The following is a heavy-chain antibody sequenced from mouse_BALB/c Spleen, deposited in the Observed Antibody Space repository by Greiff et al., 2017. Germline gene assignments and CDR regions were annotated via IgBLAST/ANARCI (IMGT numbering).Heavy chain of an antibody. CDR3: GKGRAYYYAMDY. CDR1: GYTFSSYW. J-gene: IGHJ4*01. Sequence: VQLQQSGAELMKPGASVKISCKATGYTFSSYWIEWVKQRPGHGLEWIGEILPGSGSTNYNEKFKGKATFTADTSSNTAYMQLSSLTSEDSAVYYCGKGRAYYYAMDYWGQGTSVTVSS. D-gene: IGHD3-1*01. V-gene: IGHV1-9*01. CDR2: ILPGSGST.